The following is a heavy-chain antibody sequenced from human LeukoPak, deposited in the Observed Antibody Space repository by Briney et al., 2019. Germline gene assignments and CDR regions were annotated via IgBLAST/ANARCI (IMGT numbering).Heavy chain of an antibody. CDR3: ARDIEYSSSALDP. Sequence: SETLSLTCAVSGGSISSSNWWSWVCQPPGKGLEWIGEIYHSGSTNYNPSLKSRVTISVDKSKNQFSLKLSSVTAADTAVYYCARDIEYSSSALDPWGQGILVTVSS. V-gene: IGHV4-4*02. J-gene: IGHJ5*02. CDR2: IYHSGST. CDR1: GGSISSSNW. D-gene: IGHD6-6*01.